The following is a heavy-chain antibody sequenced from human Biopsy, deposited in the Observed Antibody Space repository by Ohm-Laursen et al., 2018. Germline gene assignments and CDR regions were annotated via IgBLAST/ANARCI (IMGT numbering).Heavy chain of an antibody. J-gene: IGHJ4*02. CDR1: GGSFTGHY. Sequence: GTLSLTCTVSGGSFTGHYWSWIRQPPGKGLEWIGHISHTGYTSYKSSLKSRVTISLDTSRKHFSLRLTSLTAADTAVYYCARGSNDFGGLYFPRWGQGTLLTVSS. CDR2: ISHTGYT. CDR3: ARGSNDFGGLYFPR. D-gene: IGHD4-23*01. V-gene: IGHV4-59*11.